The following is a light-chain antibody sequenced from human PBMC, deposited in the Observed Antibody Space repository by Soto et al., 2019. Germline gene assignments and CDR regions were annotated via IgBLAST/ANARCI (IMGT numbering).Light chain of an antibody. J-gene: IGKJ2*01. CDR1: QRITTY. Sequence: IHMTQSPSSLSASVGDRVTITCRASQRITTYSNWYQQKPGKAPKLLISTAATLQGGVPSRVSGSGSGTDFTLTITTLQPEDFATYFCQQSYSTPYTFGQGTKLEIK. CDR2: TAA. CDR3: QQSYSTPYT. V-gene: IGKV1-39*01.